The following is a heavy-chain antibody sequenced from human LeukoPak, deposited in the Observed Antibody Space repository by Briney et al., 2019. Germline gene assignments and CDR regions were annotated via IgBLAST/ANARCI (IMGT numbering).Heavy chain of an antibody. CDR1: GFTFSTYW. D-gene: IGHD2-8*01. J-gene: IGHJ6*02. Sequence: PGGSLRLSCAASGFTFSTYWMHWVRQAPGKGLVWVSRINSDGSGTNYADSVKGRFTISRDNVKNTLYLQMNSLRAEDTAVYYCARARVGYCTNGVCYYYYGMDVWGQGTTVTVSS. CDR3: ARARVGYCTNGVCYYYYGMDV. CDR2: INSDGSGT. V-gene: IGHV3-74*01.